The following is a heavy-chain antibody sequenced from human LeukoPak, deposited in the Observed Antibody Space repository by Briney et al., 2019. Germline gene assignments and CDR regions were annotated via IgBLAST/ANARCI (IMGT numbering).Heavy chain of an antibody. CDR3: ARDLNSDRSGYGHSSFDY. V-gene: IGHV1-8*01. CDR2: LDPSTGNT. D-gene: IGHD3-22*01. CDR1: GYTFTSFD. Sequence: ASVKVSCKASGYTFTSFDINSVRHAPGQELEWMGRLDPSTGNTPYPQKFQDRVTMTRDPSTSTAYMELSGLNSEDTALYYCARDLNSDRSGYGHSSFDYWGQGTLVTVSS. J-gene: IGHJ4*02.